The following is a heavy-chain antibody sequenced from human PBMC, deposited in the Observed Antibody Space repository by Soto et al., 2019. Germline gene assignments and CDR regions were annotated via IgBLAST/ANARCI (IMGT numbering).Heavy chain of an antibody. Sequence: ASVKVSCKASGGTFSSYAISWVRQAPGQGLEWMGGIIPIFGTANYAQKFQGRVTITEDESTSTAYMELSSLRSEDTAVYYCASGRPYDSSLNPGPAVYYYYYGMDVWGQGTTVTVSS. CDR2: IIPIFGTA. J-gene: IGHJ6*02. D-gene: IGHD3-22*01. V-gene: IGHV1-69*13. CDR1: GGTFSSYA. CDR3: ASGRPYDSSLNPGPAVYYYYYGMDV.